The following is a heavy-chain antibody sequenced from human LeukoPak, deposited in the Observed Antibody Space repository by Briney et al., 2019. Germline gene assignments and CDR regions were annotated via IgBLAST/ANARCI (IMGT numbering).Heavy chain of an antibody. Sequence: SQTLSLTCTVSGGSISSGSYYWSWIRQPAGKGLEWIGRIYTSGSTNYNPSLKSRVTISVDTSKNQFSLKVSSVTAADTAVYYCARGSRIQLWSRPNWFDPWGQGTLVTVSS. CDR3: ARGSRIQLWSRPNWFDP. D-gene: IGHD5-18*01. V-gene: IGHV4-61*02. CDR1: GGSISSGSYY. J-gene: IGHJ5*02. CDR2: IYTSGST.